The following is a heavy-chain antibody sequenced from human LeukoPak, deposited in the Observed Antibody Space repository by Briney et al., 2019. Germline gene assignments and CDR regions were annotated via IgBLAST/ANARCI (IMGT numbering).Heavy chain of an antibody. CDR2: IYYTGST. CDR1: GGSISSLY. V-gene: IGHV4-59*08. Sequence: SETLSLTCSVSGGSISSLYWSWIRQPPGKGLEWIGYIYYTGSTNYNPSLKSRVTMFVDISKNQFSLRLSSVTAADTAVYYCARHRAYSSSSPFDYWGQGTLVTVSS. CDR3: ARHRAYSSSSPFDY. J-gene: IGHJ4*02. D-gene: IGHD6-6*01.